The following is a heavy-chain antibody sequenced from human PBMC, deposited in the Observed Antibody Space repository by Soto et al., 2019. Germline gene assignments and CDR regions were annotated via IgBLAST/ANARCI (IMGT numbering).Heavy chain of an antibody. Sequence: QVQLQQWGAGLLKPLETLSLTCAVYGGSFSGYYWSWIRQPPGKGLEWIGEINHSGSTNYNPSLKRRVTISVDTAKNQFSLKLSSVTAADTAVYYCAGGEYSSSGADYWGQGTLVTVSS. J-gene: IGHJ4*02. CDR2: INHSGST. V-gene: IGHV4-34*01. CDR3: AGGEYSSSGADY. CDR1: GGSFSGYY. D-gene: IGHD6-6*01.